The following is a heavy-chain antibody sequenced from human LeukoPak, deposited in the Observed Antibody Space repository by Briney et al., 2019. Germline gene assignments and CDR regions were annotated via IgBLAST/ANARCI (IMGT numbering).Heavy chain of an antibody. CDR2: IYYSGST. CDR1: GGSISSSRDY. V-gene: IGHV4-39*01. CDR3: ARHKGPHIARIVLRNNWFDS. D-gene: IGHD3-22*01. J-gene: IGHJ5*01. Sequence: SETLSLTCTVSGGSISSSRDYWAWIRQPPGKGLEWIANIYYSGSTYYSPSLKSRVIISADTSKNRFSLRLNSLIATDTALYYCARHKGPHIARIVLRNNWFDSWGQGILVIVSS.